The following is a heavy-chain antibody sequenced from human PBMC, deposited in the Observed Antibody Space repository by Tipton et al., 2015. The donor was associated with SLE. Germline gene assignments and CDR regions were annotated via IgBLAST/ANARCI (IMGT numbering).Heavy chain of an antibody. J-gene: IGHJ4*02. D-gene: IGHD6-19*01. CDR3: ARESAYKSGWSFPDY. V-gene: IGHV4-59*12. Sequence: TLSLTCTVSGGSFNTYYWTWIRQAPGKGLEWIGYINYNGDTNYNPSLKSRVTISIDKSKNQYSLKLSSVTAADTAVYYCARESAYKSGWSFPDYWGQGTLVTVSS. CDR1: GGSFNTYY. CDR2: INYNGDT.